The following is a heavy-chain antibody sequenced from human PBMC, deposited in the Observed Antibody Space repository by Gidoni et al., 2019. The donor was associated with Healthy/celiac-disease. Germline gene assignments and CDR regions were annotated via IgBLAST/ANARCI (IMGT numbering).Heavy chain of an antibody. D-gene: IGHD6-13*01. V-gene: IGHV4-34*01. CDR1: GGSFSGYY. J-gene: IGHJ5*02. Sequence: QVQLQQWGAGLLKPSETLSLTCAVYGGSFSGYYWSWIRQPPGKGLEWIGEINHSGSTNYNPSLKSRVTISVDTSKNQFSLKLSSVTAADTAVYYCARDTHIAAAAWFDPWGQGTLVTVSS. CDR2: INHSGST. CDR3: ARDTHIAAAAWFDP.